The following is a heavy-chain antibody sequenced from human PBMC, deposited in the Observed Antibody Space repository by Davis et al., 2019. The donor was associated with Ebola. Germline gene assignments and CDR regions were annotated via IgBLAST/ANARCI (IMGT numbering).Heavy chain of an antibody. CDR2: ISAYNGNT. Sequence: ASVTVSCKASGYTLTSYGISWVRQAPGQGLEWMGWISAYNGNTNYAQKLQGRVTMTTDTSTSTAYMELRSLRSDDPAVYYCARLRITIFGVVIPNWFDPWGQGTLVTVSS. CDR1: GYTLTSYG. J-gene: IGHJ5*02. D-gene: IGHD3-3*01. CDR3: ARLRITIFGVVIPNWFDP. V-gene: IGHV1-18*01.